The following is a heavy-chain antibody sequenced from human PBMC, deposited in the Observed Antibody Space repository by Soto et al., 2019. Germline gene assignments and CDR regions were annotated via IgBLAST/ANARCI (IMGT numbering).Heavy chain of an antibody. CDR3: ARDSY. CDR1: GFTFSSYA. J-gene: IGHJ4*02. CDR2: ISYDGSNK. V-gene: IGHV3-30-3*01. Sequence: QVQLVESGGGVVQPGRSLRLSCAASGFTFSSYAMHWVRQAPGKGPEWVAVISYDGSNKYYADSVKGRFTISRDNSKNTLYLQMNSLRAEDTAVYYCARDSYWGQGTLVTVSS.